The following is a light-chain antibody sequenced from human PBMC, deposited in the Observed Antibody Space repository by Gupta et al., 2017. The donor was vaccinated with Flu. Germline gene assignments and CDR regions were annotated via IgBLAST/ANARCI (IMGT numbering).Light chain of an antibody. CDR3: QLWDTKSDQGV. CDR1: NSGSES. Sequence: SYVLTQPPSVSVAPGQTARITCGGHNSGSESVHWYQQSPGQAPVLGVYEDDDRPSGIPARLSGYNFGKTDNPTTSTVEVWDEADDDGQLWDTKSDQGVFGGGTKLTVL. V-gene: IGLV3-21*02. J-gene: IGLJ2*01. CDR2: EDD.